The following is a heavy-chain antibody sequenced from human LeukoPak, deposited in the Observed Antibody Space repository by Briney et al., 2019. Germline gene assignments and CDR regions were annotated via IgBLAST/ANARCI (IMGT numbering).Heavy chain of an antibody. CDR3: ATYSSSSFDY. D-gene: IGHD6-6*01. V-gene: IGHV3-48*01. CDR1: GFTFSSYS. CDR2: ISSSGSII. Sequence: GGSLRLSCAASGFTFSSYSMNWVRQAPGKGLEWILYISSSGSIINLADSVKGRLTISRDNAKNSLYLQMNSLRAEDTAVYYCATYSSSSFDYWGQGTLVTVSS. J-gene: IGHJ4*02.